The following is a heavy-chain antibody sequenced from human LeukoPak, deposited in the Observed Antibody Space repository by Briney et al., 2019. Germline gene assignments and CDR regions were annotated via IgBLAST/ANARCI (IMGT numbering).Heavy chain of an antibody. CDR3: ARDLRDSSSWYYAPPYYYGMDV. V-gene: IGHV3-23*01. D-gene: IGHD6-13*01. CDR1: GFTFSTHA. Sequence: GGSLRLSCVASGFTFSTHAMSWVRLAPGKGLEWVSAIGGSDGSTYYADSVKGRFTISRDNSKNTLYLQMNSLRAEDTAVYYCARDLRDSSSWYYAPPYYYGMDVWGQGTTVTVSS. J-gene: IGHJ6*02. CDR2: IGGSDGST.